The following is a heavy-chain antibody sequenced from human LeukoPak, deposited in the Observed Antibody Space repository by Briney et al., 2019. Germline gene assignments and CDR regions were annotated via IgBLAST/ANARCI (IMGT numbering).Heavy chain of an antibody. CDR3: ARDFAYVWGSYAFDY. CDR1: GFTFSSYA. Sequence: PGGSLRLSCAASGFTFSSYAMSWVRQAPGKGLEWVSAISGSGGSTYYADSVKGRFTISRDNAKNSLYLQMNSLRAEDTAVYYCARDFAYVWGSYAFDYWGQGTLVTVSS. D-gene: IGHD3-16*01. V-gene: IGHV3-23*01. J-gene: IGHJ4*02. CDR2: ISGSGGST.